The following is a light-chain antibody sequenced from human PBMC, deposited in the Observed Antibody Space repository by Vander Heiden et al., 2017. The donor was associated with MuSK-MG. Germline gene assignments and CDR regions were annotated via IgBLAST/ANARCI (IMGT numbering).Light chain of an antibody. CDR3: QQANSLPCT. CDR1: HDINTW. J-gene: IGKJ5*01. Sequence: IQRTQSPASVSASVRDRATITPRVSHDINTWLAWYQQKPGKSPKVLIYAASRWQSGVPSRFSGSGSGTDFTLTISSLQPEDVATYYCQQANSLPCTFGQGTQVEIK. V-gene: IGKV1-12*02. CDR2: AAS.